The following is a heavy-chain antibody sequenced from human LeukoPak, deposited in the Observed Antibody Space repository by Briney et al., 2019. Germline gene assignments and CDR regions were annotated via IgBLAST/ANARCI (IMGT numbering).Heavy chain of an antibody. J-gene: IGHJ4*02. D-gene: IGHD6-19*01. Sequence: GESLKISCKGSGYIFTRYWISWVRQMPGKGLEWMGTIDPSDSYTKYSPAFQGHVTISADKSTSTAYLQWSSLKASDTAIYYCARQGSGWSFDYWGQGTLVTVSS. CDR1: GYIFTRYW. CDR2: IDPSDSYT. CDR3: ARQGSGWSFDY. V-gene: IGHV5-10-1*01.